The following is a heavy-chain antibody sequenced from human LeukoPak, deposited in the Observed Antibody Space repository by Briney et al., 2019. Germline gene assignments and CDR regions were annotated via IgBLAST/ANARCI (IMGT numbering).Heavy chain of an antibody. CDR1: GFTFSDFW. J-gene: IGHJ4*02. D-gene: IGHD3-16*01. Sequence: PGGSLRLSCAVSGFTFSDFWMSWVRQAPGKGLEWVANIKQDGSEKYYLDSVKGRFTISRDNAKNSLYLQVNSLRAEDTAVYYCARDKIGGPTLLDYWGQGTLVTVSS. CDR3: ARDKIGGPTLLDY. V-gene: IGHV3-7*01. CDR2: IKQDGSEK.